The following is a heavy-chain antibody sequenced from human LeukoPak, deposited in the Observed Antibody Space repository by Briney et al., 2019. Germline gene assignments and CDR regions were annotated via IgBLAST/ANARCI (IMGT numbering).Heavy chain of an antibody. J-gene: IGHJ5*01. D-gene: IGHD6-13*01. Sequence: GGSPRLSCAASGFTVSGNYMSWVRPAPGKGLEWVSVIYSGGNTYYADSVRGRFTISRDNSKSTLYLQMNSLRAEDTAVYYCAGAHSSSWSVFWGQGTLATVSS. CDR2: IYSGGNT. V-gene: IGHV3-53*01. CDR3: AGAHSSSWSVF. CDR1: GFTVSGNY.